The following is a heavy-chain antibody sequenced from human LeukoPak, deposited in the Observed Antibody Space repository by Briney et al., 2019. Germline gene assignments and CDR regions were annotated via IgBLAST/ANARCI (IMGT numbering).Heavy chain of an antibody. J-gene: IGHJ6*02. Sequence: SQTLSLTCAISGDSVSSNSAAWNWIRQSPSRGLEWLGRTYYRSKWYNDYAVSVKSRITISPDTSKNQFSLHLNSVTPEDTAVYHCARFGTPGENSYYYGMDVWGQGTTVTVSS. CDR1: GDSVSSNSAA. D-gene: IGHD7-27*01. CDR2: TYYRSKWYN. CDR3: ARFGTPGENSYYYGMDV. V-gene: IGHV6-1*01.